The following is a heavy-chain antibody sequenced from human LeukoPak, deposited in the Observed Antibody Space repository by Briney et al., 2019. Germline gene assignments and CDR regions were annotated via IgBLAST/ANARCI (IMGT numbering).Heavy chain of an antibody. CDR2: IIPILGIA. D-gene: IGHD5-24*01. V-gene: IGHV1-69*04. CDR3: AGDVGDGYNLYYFDY. J-gene: IGHJ4*02. Sequence: GASVKVSCKASGGTFSSYTSSWVRQAPGHGLEWMGRIIPILGIANYAQKFQGRVTITADKSTSTAYMELSSLRSEDTAVYCCAGDVGDGYNLYYFDYWGQGTLVTVSS. CDR1: GGTFSSYT.